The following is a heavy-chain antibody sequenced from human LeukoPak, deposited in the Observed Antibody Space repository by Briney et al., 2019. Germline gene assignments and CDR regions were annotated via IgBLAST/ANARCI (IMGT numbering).Heavy chain of an antibody. J-gene: IGHJ4*02. CDR1: GGSISSGGYY. V-gene: IGHV4-31*03. D-gene: IGHD5-12*01. CDR2: IYYSGST. CDR3: ARDQGGYSGYDFNY. Sequence: PSETLSLTCTVSGGSISSGGYYWSWIRQHPGKGLEWIGYIYYSGSTYYNPSLKSRVTISVDTSKNQFSLKLSSVTAADTAVYYCARDQGGYSGYDFNYWGQGTLVTVSA.